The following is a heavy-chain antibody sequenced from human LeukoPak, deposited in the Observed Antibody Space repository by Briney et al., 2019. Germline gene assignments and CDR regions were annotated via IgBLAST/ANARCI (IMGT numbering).Heavy chain of an antibody. CDR3: ARQLRLAAEGY. V-gene: IGHV4-39*01. CDR1: GGSISSSSYY. D-gene: IGHD6-13*01. Sequence: TSETLSLTCTVSGGSISSSSYYWGWIRQPPGKGLEWIGSIYYSGSTYYNPSLKSRVTISVDTSKNQFSLKLSSVTAADTAVYYCARQLRLAAEGYWGQGTLVTVSS. CDR2: IYYSGST. J-gene: IGHJ4*02.